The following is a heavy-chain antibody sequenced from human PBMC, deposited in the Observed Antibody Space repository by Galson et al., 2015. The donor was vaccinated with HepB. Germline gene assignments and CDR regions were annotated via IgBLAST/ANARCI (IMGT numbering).Heavy chain of an antibody. CDR1: GDAFSSYA. D-gene: IGHD6-13*01. CDR2: IIPIFGTA. V-gene: IGHV1-69*06. J-gene: IGHJ4*02. Sequence: SVKVSCKASGDAFSSYAISWVRQAPGQGLEWMGGIIPIFGTASYAQKFQGRVTITADKSTSTAYMELSSLRSDDTAVYYCAREHSSSWYHFDYWGQGTLVTVSS. CDR3: AREHSSSWYHFDY.